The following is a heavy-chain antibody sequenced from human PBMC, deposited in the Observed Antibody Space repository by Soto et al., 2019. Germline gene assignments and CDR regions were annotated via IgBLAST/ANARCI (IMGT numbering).Heavy chain of an antibody. CDR3: ARDLTSVGRGRIAAAGTPPYYYYGMDV. CDR2: TYYRSKWYN. D-gene: IGHD6-13*01. CDR1: GDSVSSNSAA. V-gene: IGHV6-1*01. Sequence: PSQTLSLTCAISGDSVSSNSAAWNWIRQSPSRGLEWLGRTYYRSKWYNDYAVSVKSRITINPDTSKNQFSLQPNSVTPEDTAVYYCARDLTSVGRGRIAAAGTPPYYYYGMDVWGQGTTVTVSS. J-gene: IGHJ6*02.